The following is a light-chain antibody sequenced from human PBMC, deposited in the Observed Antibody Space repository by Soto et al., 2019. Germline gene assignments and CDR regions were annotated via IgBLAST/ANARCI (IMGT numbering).Light chain of an antibody. CDR3: IQDYNYPLT. V-gene: IGKV1-6*01. Sequence: AIQXXXSPSXXXASVGDRVTXXXXASQGXXXDLGWYQQKPGKALKLLIYAAYTLQNGVPSRFSGSGSGTDFTLTITSLQPEDFATYYCIQDYNYPLTFDQGTKVEIK. CDR2: AAY. J-gene: IGKJ1*01. CDR1: QGXXXD.